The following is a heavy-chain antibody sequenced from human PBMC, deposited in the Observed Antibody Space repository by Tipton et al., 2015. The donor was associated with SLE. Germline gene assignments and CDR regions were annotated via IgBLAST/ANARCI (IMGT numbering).Heavy chain of an antibody. J-gene: IGHJ3*02. CDR2: ISSSSSYI. D-gene: IGHD3-3*01. V-gene: IGHV3-21*01. CDR1: GFTFSSYG. CDR3: ARDCDFWICPIDAFDI. Sequence: GSLRLSCAASGFTFSSYGMHWVRQAPGKGLEWVSSISSSSSYIYYADSVKGRFTISRDNAKNSLYLQMNSLRAEDTAVYYCARDCDFWICPIDAFDIWGQGTMVTVSS.